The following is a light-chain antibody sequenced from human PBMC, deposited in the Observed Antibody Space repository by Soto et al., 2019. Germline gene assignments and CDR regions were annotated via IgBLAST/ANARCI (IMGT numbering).Light chain of an antibody. CDR1: QSISSSY. CDR2: GAS. J-gene: IGKJ2*01. CDR3: QQYDKSPPMYT. V-gene: IGKV3-20*01. Sequence: EIVLTQSPGTLSLSPGERATLSCRAGQSISSSYLAWYQLKVGQDPRLLIFGASSRATGIPDRFSGSGSGTDFTLTISRLEPEDFAVYYCQQYDKSPPMYTFGQGTKLEIK.